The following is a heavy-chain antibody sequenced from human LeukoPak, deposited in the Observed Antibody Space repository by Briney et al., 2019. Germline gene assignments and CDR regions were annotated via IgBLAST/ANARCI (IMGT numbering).Heavy chain of an antibody. J-gene: IGHJ4*02. D-gene: IGHD2/OR15-2a*01. V-gene: IGHV3-30*02. CDR1: GSTFSSYG. Sequence: GGSLRLSCAASGSTFSSYGMYWVRQAPGKGLEWVAFTRYDGSNKYYADSVKGRFTISRDNAKNSLYLQMNSLRAEDTAVYYCARDTTSISHNFDYWGQGTLVTVSS. CDR2: TRYDGSNK. CDR3: ARDTTSISHNFDY.